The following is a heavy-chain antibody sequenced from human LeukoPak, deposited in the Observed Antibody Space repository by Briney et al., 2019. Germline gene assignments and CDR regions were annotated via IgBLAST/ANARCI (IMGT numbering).Heavy chain of an antibody. V-gene: IGHV4-39*07. CDR1: GGSISSSSYY. Sequence: PSETLSLTCTVSGGSISSSSYYWGWIRQPPGKGLEWIGSIYYSGSTYYNPSLKSRVTISVDTSKNQFSLKLSSVTAADTAVYYCARGGPGGWELKRGFDYWGQGTLVTVSS. D-gene: IGHD1-26*01. CDR2: IYYSGST. J-gene: IGHJ4*02. CDR3: ARGGPGGWELKRGFDY.